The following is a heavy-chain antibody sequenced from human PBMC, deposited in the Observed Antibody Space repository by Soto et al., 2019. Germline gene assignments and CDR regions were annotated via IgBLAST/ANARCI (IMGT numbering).Heavy chain of an antibody. CDR1: GGSVSSGSYY. D-gene: IGHD6-6*01. CDR3: ARVGIAASPV. V-gene: IGHV4-61*01. Sequence: SETLSLTCTVSGGSVSSGSYYWSWIRQPPGKGLEWIGYIYYSGSTNYNPSLKSRVTISVDTSKNQFSLKLSSVTAADTAVYYWARVGIAASPVWGQGILRSVSS. CDR2: IYYSGST. J-gene: IGHJ4*02.